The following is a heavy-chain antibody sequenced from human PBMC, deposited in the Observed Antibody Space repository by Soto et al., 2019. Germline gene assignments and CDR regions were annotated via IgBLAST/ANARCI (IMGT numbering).Heavy chain of an antibody. V-gene: IGHV3-30*18. J-gene: IGHJ4*02. CDR2: ILYDGSNK. Sequence: PGGSLRLSCVASGFTFSTQTMHWVRQAPGKGLEWVSLILYDGSNKYYADSVKGRFTISRDNSKNTLYLQLNSLRVEDTAVYYCAKDPGYSYGHPLDYWGQGALVTVS. CDR1: GFTFSTQT. CDR3: AKDPGYSYGHPLDY. D-gene: IGHD5-18*01.